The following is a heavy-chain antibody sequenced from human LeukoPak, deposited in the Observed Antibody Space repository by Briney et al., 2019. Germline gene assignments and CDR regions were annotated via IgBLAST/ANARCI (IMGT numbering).Heavy chain of an antibody. J-gene: IGHJ3*02. CDR2: ISYDGSNK. D-gene: IGHD3-22*01. CDR3: AKRYHDSSAYYDAFDI. V-gene: IGHV3-30*18. CDR1: GFTFSTHV. Sequence: GGSLRLSCGASGFTFSTHVMHWVRQAPGKGLEWVAFISYDGSNKYYADSVKGRFTISRDNSKNTLYLQMNSLRAEDTAVYYCAKRYHDSSAYYDAFDIWGQGTMVTVSS.